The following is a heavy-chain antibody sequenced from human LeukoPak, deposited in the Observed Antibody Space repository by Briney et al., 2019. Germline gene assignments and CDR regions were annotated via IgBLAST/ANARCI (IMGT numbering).Heavy chain of an antibody. J-gene: IGHJ4*02. Sequence: ASVKVSCKVSGYTLTELSMHWVRQAPGKGLEWMGGFDPEDGETIYAHKFQGRVTMTEDTSTDTAYMELSSLRSEDTAVYYCATVLIAAAAPFDYWGQGTLVTVSS. V-gene: IGHV1-24*01. CDR3: ATVLIAAAAPFDY. CDR2: FDPEDGET. CDR1: GYTLTELS. D-gene: IGHD6-13*01.